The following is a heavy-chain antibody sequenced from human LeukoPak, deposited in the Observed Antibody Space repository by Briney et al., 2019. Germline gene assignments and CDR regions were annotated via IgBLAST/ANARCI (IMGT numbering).Heavy chain of an antibody. CDR2: VDPEDGET. D-gene: IGHD3-22*01. J-gene: IGHJ4*02. Sequence: ASVKVSCKVSEYTFTDYYMHWVQQAPGKGLEWMGLVDPEDGETIYAEKFQGRVTITADTSTDTAYMELSSLRSEDTAVYYCATGEYYYDSSGSLPFDYWGQGTLVTVSS. CDR3: ATGEYYYDSSGSLPFDY. CDR1: EYTFTDYY. V-gene: IGHV1-69-2*01.